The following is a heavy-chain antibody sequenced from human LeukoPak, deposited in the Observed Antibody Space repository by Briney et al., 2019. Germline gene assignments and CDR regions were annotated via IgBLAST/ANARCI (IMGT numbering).Heavy chain of an antibody. V-gene: IGHV3-7*01. J-gene: IGHJ6*02. Sequence: GGSLRLSCAASGITFSSYWMSWVRQTPGKGLEWVAKMNEDGSEKSYVDSVKGRFTISRDNARNSLYLQMNSLGAEDTAVYYCVKDYGYKLDVWGQGTAVIVSS. D-gene: IGHD4-17*01. CDR3: VKDYGYKLDV. CDR1: GITFSSYW. CDR2: MNEDGSEK.